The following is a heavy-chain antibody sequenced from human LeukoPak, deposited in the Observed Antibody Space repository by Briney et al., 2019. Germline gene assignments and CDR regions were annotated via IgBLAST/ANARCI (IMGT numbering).Heavy chain of an antibody. V-gene: IGHV3-7*01. CDR1: GFTFGSYW. CDR3: ARELPYYYGSGKKFDP. D-gene: IGHD3-10*01. CDR2: IKQDGSEK. J-gene: IGHJ5*02. Sequence: GGSLRLSCAASGFTFGSYWMSWVRQAPGKGLEWVANIKQDGSEKYYVDSVKGRFTISRDNAKNSLYLQMNSLRAEDTAVYYCARELPYYYGSGKKFDPWGQGTLVTVSS.